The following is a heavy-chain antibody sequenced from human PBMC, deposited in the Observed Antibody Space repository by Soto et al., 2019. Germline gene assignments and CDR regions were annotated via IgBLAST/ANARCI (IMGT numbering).Heavy chain of an antibody. D-gene: IGHD2-15*01. CDR3: AREDCSGVRCPQPRFSYSGMDV. V-gene: IGHV3-11*01. CDR1: GFTFSDYY. J-gene: IGHJ6*02. Sequence: KTGGSLRLSCAASGFTFSDYYMSWVRQAPGKGLEWLSYISSSGSTRNYADSVKGRFTISRDNAKNSLYLQMNSLGVEDTAVYYCAREDCSGVRCPQPRFSYSGMDVWGQGTTVTVSS. CDR2: ISSSGSTR.